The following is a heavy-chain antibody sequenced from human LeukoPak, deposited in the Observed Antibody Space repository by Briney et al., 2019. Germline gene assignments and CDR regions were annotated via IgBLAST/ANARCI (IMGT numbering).Heavy chain of an antibody. V-gene: IGHV4-59*01. D-gene: IGHD3-3*02. CDR1: GGSISSYY. J-gene: IGHJ3*02. CDR3: ARVVFLEGKWAFDI. CDR2: IYYSGST. Sequence: TSETLSLTCTVSGGSISSYYWSSIRQPPGKGLEWIGYIYYSGSTNYNPSLKSRVTISVDTSKNQFSLKLSSVTAADTAVYYCARVVFLEGKWAFDIWGQGTMVTVSS.